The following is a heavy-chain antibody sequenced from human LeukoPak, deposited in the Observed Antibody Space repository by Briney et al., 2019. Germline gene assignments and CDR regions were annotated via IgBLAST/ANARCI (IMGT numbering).Heavy chain of an antibody. CDR1: GFTFSSYA. CDR2: ISYDGSNK. CDR3: ASSPYYYDSSGYYGAPSFDY. J-gene: IGHJ4*02. D-gene: IGHD3-22*01. Sequence: PGGSLRLSCAASGFTFSSYAMHWVRQAPGKGLEWVAVISYDGSNKYYADSVKGRFTISRDNSKNTLYRQMNSLRAEDTAVYYCASSPYYYDSSGYYGAPSFDYWGQGTLVTVSS. V-gene: IGHV3-30-3*01.